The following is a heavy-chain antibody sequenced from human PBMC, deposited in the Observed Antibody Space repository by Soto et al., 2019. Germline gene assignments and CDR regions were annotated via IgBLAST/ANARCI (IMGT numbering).Heavy chain of an antibody. V-gene: IGHV4-38-2*02. CDR3: AREVMVATFDY. D-gene: IGHD5-12*01. CDR1: GYSISSGSY. J-gene: IGHJ4*02. CDR2: LYHSGAT. Sequence: SETLSLTCDVSGYSISSGSYWGWIRQPPGKGLEWIGTLYHSGATYYSPSLKSRVTLSVDTSKNHLSLKLSSVTAADTAVYYCAREVMVATFDYWGQGXLVTVYS.